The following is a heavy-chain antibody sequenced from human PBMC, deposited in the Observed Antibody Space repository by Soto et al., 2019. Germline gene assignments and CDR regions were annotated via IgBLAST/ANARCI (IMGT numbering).Heavy chain of an antibody. Sequence: EVQVVESGGGLVQPGGSLRLSCAASGFTFTSYWMTWVRQAPGRGLEWVANINKDGSEKSYVDSVKGRFTISRDNAKSSLYLQMNSLRADDTAVYYCVREIAIRLWGKGTTVIVSS. D-gene: IGHD2-21*01. CDR2: INKDGSEK. CDR3: VREIAIRL. CDR1: GFTFTSYW. J-gene: IGHJ6*04. V-gene: IGHV3-7*01.